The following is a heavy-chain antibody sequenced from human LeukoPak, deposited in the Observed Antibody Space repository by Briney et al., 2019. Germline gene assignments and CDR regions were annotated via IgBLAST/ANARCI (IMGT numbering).Heavy chain of an antibody. V-gene: IGHV1-2*02. CDR2: INPNSGGT. D-gene: IGHD3-10*01. J-gene: IGHJ4*02. CDR3: ARVRRKGITMVRGVYDY. CDR1: GYTFTGYY. Sequence: GASVTVSCKASGYTFTGYYMHWVRQAPGQGVEWMGWINPNSGGTNYAQKFQGRVTITRDTSISTAYMELSGLRSDDTAVYYCARVRRKGITMVRGVYDYWGQGTLVTVSS.